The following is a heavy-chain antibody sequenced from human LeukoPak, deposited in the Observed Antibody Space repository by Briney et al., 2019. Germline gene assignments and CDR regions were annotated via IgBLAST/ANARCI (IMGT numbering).Heavy chain of an antibody. Sequence: GGSLRLSCAASGFIFSSYWMSWVRQTPGKGLEWVANIKQDGSEKYYVDSVKGRFTMSRDNAKNSLYLQMNSLRAEDTAVYYCARDRPCSGNRYSYFDYWGQGTLVTVSS. J-gene: IGHJ4*02. D-gene: IGHD2-15*01. CDR2: IKQDGSEK. CDR3: ARDRPCSGNRYSYFDY. V-gene: IGHV3-7*01. CDR1: GFIFSSYW.